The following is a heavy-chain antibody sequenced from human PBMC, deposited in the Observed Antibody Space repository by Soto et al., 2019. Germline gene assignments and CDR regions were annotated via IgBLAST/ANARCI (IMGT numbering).Heavy chain of an antibody. J-gene: IGHJ6*02. D-gene: IGHD6-13*01. V-gene: IGHV1-69*01. CDR2: SIPILGPA. Sequence: VQLVQSGAEVKKPGSSVKVSCKASGGTFSSYAISWVRQAPGQGRAWMGGSIPILGPANYGQKVQGRVTIPADESTSPAYMQLSSLRSEDTAVYYCARVGGQQQLVLYYYYYGMDVWGQGTTVTVSS. CDR1: GGTFSSYA. CDR3: ARVGGQQQLVLYYYYYGMDV.